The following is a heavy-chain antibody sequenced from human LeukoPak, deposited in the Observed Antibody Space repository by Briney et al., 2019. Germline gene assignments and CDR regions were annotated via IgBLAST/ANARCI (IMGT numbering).Heavy chain of an antibody. D-gene: IGHD2-2*01. CDR1: GGTFSSYA. J-gene: IGHJ6*04. Sequence: SVKVSCKASGGTFSSYAISWVRQAPGQGLEWMGGIIPIFGTANYAQKFHGRVTITADKSTSTAYMELSSLRSEDTAVYYCARMRPIVVVPAATQPYYYGMDVWGKGTTVTVSS. V-gene: IGHV1-69*06. CDR2: IIPIFGTA. CDR3: ARMRPIVVVPAATQPYYYGMDV.